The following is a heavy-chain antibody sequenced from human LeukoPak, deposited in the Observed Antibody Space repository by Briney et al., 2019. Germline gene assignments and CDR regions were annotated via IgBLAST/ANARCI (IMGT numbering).Heavy chain of an antibody. D-gene: IGHD1-26*01. J-gene: IGHJ4*02. V-gene: IGHV1-2*02. CDR1: GYTFTGXY. CDR2: INPNSGGT. Sequence: GXXVNVSCKASGYTFTGXYMHWVRQAPGQGLEWMGWINPNSGGTNYAQKFQGRVTMTRDTSISTAYMELSRLRSDDTAVYYCARDPQLPIVGATILDYWGQGTLVTVSS. CDR3: ARDPQLPIVGATILDY.